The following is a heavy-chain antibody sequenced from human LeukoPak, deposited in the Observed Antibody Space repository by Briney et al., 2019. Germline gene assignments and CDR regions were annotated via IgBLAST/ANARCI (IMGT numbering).Heavy chain of an antibody. Sequence: ASVKVSCKASGYTFTSYGISWVRQAPGQGLEWMGWISAYNGNTNYAQKFQGRVTMTRNTSISTAYMELSSLRSEDTAVYYCARVKLSVWFGEPNMDVWGKGTTVTISS. D-gene: IGHD3-10*01. CDR3: ARVKLSVWFGEPNMDV. CDR2: ISAYNGNT. CDR1: GYTFTSYG. V-gene: IGHV1-18*01. J-gene: IGHJ6*03.